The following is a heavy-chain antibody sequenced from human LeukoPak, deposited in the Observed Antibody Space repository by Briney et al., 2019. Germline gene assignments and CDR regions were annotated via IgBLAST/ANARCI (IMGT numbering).Heavy chain of an antibody. J-gene: IGHJ4*02. V-gene: IGHV3-7*04. D-gene: IGHD1-1*01. CDR2: IKQDGSDK. CDR3: ERGGRNWNY. Sequence: PGGSLRLSCAASGFTFSPYWMTWVRQAPGKGLEWVASIKQDGSDKYYVDSVKGRFTISRVNAKNSLYLQMNSLRAEDTAVYYCERGGRNWNYRGQGTLVTVSS. CDR1: GFTFSPYW.